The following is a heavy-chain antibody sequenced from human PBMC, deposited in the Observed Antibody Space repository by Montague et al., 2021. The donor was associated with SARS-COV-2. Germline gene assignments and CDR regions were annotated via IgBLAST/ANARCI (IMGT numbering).Heavy chain of an antibody. V-gene: IGHV4-34*01. Sequence: ETLSLTCAVYGGSFSGYYWTWIRQSPGKGLEWIAEINHSGTTNYNFDPSLRSRVTISVDTSKSQFSLKLSSVTAADAGVYYCARWDPQTLTLIGLRGKSASDYWGQGTLVTVSS. CDR1: GGSFSGYY. CDR3: ARWDPQTLTLIGLRGKSASDY. J-gene: IGHJ4*02. D-gene: IGHD4-23*01. CDR2: INHSGTT.